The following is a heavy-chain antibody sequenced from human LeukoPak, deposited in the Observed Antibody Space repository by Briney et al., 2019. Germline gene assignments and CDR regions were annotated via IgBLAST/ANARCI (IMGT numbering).Heavy chain of an antibody. D-gene: IGHD5-12*01. CDR1: GFTFSSFG. Sequence: GGSLRLSCAASGFTFSSFGMHWVRQAPGKGLEWVAVLSYDGRDKHDADSVKGRFTISRDNSKNTLYLQMNSLRAEDAAVYYCAREMGLNIVATFGYWGQGTLVTVSS. J-gene: IGHJ4*02. CDR3: AREMGLNIVATFGY. CDR2: LSYDGRDK. V-gene: IGHV3-30*03.